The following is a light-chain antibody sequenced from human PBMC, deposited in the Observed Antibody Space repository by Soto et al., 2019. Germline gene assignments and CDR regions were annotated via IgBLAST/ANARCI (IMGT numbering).Light chain of an antibody. V-gene: IGKV3-11*01. CDR3: HQRTSWPLT. Sequence: IVLTQSPATLSVSPGERAALSCRARPSVCRLLAWYQQKPGHTLRLLIYDASNRATGIQARFSGSGSGTDFSLTISSREPEDFSVYYCHQRTSWPLTFGGGTKVEIK. J-gene: IGKJ4*01. CDR2: DAS. CDR1: PSVCRL.